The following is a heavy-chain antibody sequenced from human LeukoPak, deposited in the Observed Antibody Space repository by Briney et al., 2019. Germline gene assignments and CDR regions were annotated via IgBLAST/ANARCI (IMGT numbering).Heavy chain of an antibody. CDR3: ARHSGGTYYVNFDP. D-gene: IGHD1-26*01. CDR2: INHRGST. CDR1: GGSFSGYY. Sequence: SETLSLTCAVYGGSFSGYYWSWIRQPPGKGLEWIGEINHRGSTNYNPSLKSRVTISVDTSKNQFSLKLSSVTAADTAVYYCARHSGGTYYVNFDPWGQGTLVTVSS. V-gene: IGHV4-34*01. J-gene: IGHJ5*02.